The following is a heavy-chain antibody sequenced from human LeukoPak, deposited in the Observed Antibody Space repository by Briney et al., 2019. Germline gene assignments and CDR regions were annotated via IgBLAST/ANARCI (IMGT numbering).Heavy chain of an antibody. CDR2: IYPGDSDT. D-gene: IGHD3-9*01. CDR3: ARHYDILTGYYFP. V-gene: IGHV5-51*01. J-gene: IGHJ5*02. Sequence: PGESLKISCKGSGYSFTSYWIGWVRQLPGKGLEWMGIIYPGDSDTRYSPSFQGQVTISADKSISTAYLQWSSLKASDTAMYYCARHYDILTGYYFPWGQGTLVTVSS. CDR1: GYSFTSYW.